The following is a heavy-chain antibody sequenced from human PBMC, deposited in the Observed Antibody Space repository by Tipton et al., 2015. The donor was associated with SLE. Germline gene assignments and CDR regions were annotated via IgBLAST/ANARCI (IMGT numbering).Heavy chain of an antibody. V-gene: IGHV4-39*07. CDR3: ARVPGYSSSWDAFDI. Sequence: TLSLTCTVSGGSISSSSYYWGWIRQPPGKGLEWIGSIYYSGSTYYNPSLKSRVTISVDTSENQFSLKLSSVTPADTAVYYCARVPGYSSSWDAFDIWGQGTMVTVSS. D-gene: IGHD6-13*01. J-gene: IGHJ3*02. CDR2: IYYSGST. CDR1: GGSISSSSYY.